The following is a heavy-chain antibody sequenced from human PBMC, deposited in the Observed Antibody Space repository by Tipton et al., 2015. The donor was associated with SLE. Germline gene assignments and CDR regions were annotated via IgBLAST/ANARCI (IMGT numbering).Heavy chain of an antibody. J-gene: IGHJ4*02. CDR2: IYSSGTT. Sequence: LRLSCTVSGGSITNYYWSWIRQPPGKGPECIGYIYSSGTTNYNPSLKSRVTISTDTSKKQFFLNLSTVTAADTAVFYCARVPSGGYSGFDYWGQGTLVTVSS. D-gene: IGHD1-26*01. CDR1: GGSITNYY. CDR3: ARVPSGGYSGFDY. V-gene: IGHV4-59*01.